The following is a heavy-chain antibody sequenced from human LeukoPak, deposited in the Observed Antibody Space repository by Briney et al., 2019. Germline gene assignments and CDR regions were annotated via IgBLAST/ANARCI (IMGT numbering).Heavy chain of an antibody. D-gene: IGHD2-2*02. CDR3: AKALYATEAIDY. CDR2: ISSSSSYI. V-gene: IGHV3-21*01. J-gene: IGHJ4*02. CDR1: GFTFSNYG. Sequence: GGSLRLSCVASGFTFSNYGMHWVRQAPGKGLEWVSSISSSSSYIYYADSVKGRFTISRDNSKNTLYLQMNSLRAEDTAVYYCAKALYATEAIDYWGQGTLVTVSS.